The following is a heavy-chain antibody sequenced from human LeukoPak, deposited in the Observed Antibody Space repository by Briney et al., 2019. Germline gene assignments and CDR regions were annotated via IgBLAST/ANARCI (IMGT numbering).Heavy chain of an antibody. CDR2: ISYDGSNK. CDR1: GFTFSSYG. Sequence: PGGSLRLSCAASGFTFSSYGMHWVRQAPGKGLEWVAVISYDGSNKYYADSMRGRFTISRDNPKNTLYLQMNSLRAEDTAIYYCARDFNHAFDYWGQGILVTVSS. D-gene: IGHD1-14*01. V-gene: IGHV3-30*03. CDR3: ARDFNHAFDY. J-gene: IGHJ4*02.